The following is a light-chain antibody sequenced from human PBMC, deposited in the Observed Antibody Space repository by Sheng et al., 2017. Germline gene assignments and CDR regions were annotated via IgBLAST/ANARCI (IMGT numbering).Light chain of an antibody. CDR1: SSDVGAYNY. Sequence: QSALTQPASVSGSPGQSITISCTGTSSDVGAYNYVSWYQQHPGKAPKLMIHDVSSRPSGVSNRFSGSKSGNTASLTISGLQADDEADYYCSSYTTTSTLFGGGTRLTVL. J-gene: IGLJ2*01. CDR2: DVS. V-gene: IGLV2-14*03. CDR3: SSYTTTSTL.